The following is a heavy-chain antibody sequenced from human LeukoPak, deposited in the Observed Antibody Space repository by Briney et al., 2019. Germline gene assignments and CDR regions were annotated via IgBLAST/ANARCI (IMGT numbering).Heavy chain of an antibody. CDR3: ARASGCSSTSCYMGGRYYYYYYMDV. CDR2: INPNSAGA. V-gene: IGHV1-2*02. J-gene: IGHJ6*03. Sequence: GASLKVSCKASGYTFTGYYMHWVPQAPGQGLEWMGWINPNSAGATSAQKFQGRVTMTRDTSISTAYMELSRLRSDDTAVYYCARASGCSSTSCYMGGRYYYYYYMDVWGKGTTVTVSS. D-gene: IGHD2-2*02. CDR1: GYTFTGYY.